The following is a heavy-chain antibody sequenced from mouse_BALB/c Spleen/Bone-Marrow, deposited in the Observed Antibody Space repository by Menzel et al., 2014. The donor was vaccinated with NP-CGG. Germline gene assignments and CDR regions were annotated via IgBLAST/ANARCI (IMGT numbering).Heavy chain of an antibody. D-gene: IGHD2-5*01. CDR1: DSEVFPFTY. CDR2: ILQSFGST. J-gene: IGHJ2*01. V-gene: IGHV15-2*02. CDR3: ARLYSNPFYY. Sequence: QVQLQQSGSDLRRPGSSVKLSCKAFDSEVFPFTYMSWVRQKPGHGFEWIGDILQSFGSTIYGKIFADKATLDADEVSNTAYMELNSLTSEDSAIYYCARLYSNPFYYWGQGATRTVSS.